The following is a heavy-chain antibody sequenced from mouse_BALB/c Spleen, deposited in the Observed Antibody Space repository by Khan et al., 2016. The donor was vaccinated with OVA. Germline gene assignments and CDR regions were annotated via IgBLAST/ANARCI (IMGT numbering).Heavy chain of an antibody. V-gene: IGHV1S135*01. J-gene: IGHJ3*01. CDR3: TRHGYVAWFTY. CDR2: VDPFSGGT. CDR1: GYSFTSYY. Sequence: VQLKQSGPELMKPGASVKISCKASGYSFTSYYLPWVMQSPGESLEWIGYVDPFSGGTTYNQKFKGKATLTVDKSSSTAYMHLSNLTSEDFAVYYCTRHGYVAWFTYWGQGTLVTVSA. D-gene: IGHD2-2*01.